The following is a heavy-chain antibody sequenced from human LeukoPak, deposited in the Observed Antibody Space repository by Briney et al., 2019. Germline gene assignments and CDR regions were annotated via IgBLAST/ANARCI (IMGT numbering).Heavy chain of an antibody. CDR3: ARDSGSCLFDY. CDR1: GGSISSGDYY. CDR2: IYYSGST. Sequence: SETLSLTCTVSGGSISSGDYYWSWIRQPPGKGLEWIGYIYYSGSTYYNPSLKSRVTISVDTSKYQFSLKLSSVTAADTAVYYCARDSGSCLFDYWGQGTLVTVSS. J-gene: IGHJ4*02. V-gene: IGHV4-30-4*01. D-gene: IGHD1-26*01.